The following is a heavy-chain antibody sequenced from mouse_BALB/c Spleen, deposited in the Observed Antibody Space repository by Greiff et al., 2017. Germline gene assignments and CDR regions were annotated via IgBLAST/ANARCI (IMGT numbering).Heavy chain of an antibody. CDR2: IRLKSDNYAT. CDR1: GFTFSSYW. J-gene: IGHJ3*01. CDR3: TAKYGNLFAY. D-gene: IGHD2-10*02. V-gene: IGHV6-3*01. Sequence: EVMLVESGGGLVQPGGSMKLSCVASGFTFSSYWMSWVRQSPEKGLEWVAEIRLKSDNYATHYAESVKGKFTISRDDSKSRLYLQMNSLRAEDTGIYYCTAKYGNLFAYWGQGTLVTVSA.